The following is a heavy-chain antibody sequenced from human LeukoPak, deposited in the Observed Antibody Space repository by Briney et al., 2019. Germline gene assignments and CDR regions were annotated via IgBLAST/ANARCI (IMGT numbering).Heavy chain of an antibody. CDR1: GFSFSNYW. V-gene: IGHV3-74*01. J-gene: IGHJ4*02. CDR3: AKGPNYFDS. Sequence: GGSLRLSCAASGFSFSNYWMHWVRQAPGKGLVWVTRMNSDGSATYYADSVQGRFTISRDNAKNTLYLQMNSLRAENTAMYFCAKGPNYFDSWGQGTLVTVSS. CDR2: MNSDGSAT.